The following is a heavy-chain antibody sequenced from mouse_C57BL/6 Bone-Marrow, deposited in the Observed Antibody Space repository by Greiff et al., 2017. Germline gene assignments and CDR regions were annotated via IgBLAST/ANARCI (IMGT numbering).Heavy chain of an antibody. D-gene: IGHD1-1*01. CDR3: ASPSHYYGSSHGV. J-gene: IGHJ1*03. CDR2: IYPGSGST. CDR1: GYTFTSYW. Sequence: QVQLQQPGAELVKPGASVKMSCKASGYTFTSYWITWVKQRPGQGLEWIGDIYPGSGSTNYNEKFKSKATLTVDTSSSTAYMQLSSLTSEDSAVYCCASPSHYYGSSHGVWGTGTTVTVSS. V-gene: IGHV1-55*01.